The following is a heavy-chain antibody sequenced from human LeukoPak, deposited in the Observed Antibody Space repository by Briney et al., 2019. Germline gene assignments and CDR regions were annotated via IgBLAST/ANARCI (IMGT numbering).Heavy chain of an antibody. V-gene: IGHV1-46*01. CDR2: INPSGGDT. Sequence: GASVKVSCKASGYTFTGYYMHWVRQAPGQGLEWMGMINPSGGDTTYAQKLQGRVTMTTDTSTSTAYMELRSLRSDDTAVYYCARDFPVFPMVRGAHTRFDYWGQGTLVTVSS. J-gene: IGHJ4*02. D-gene: IGHD3-10*01. CDR3: ARDFPVFPMVRGAHTRFDY. CDR1: GYTFTGYY.